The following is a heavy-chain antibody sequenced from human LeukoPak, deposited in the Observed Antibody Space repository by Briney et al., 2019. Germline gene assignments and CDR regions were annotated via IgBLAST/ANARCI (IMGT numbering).Heavy chain of an antibody. J-gene: IGHJ5*02. CDR3: ARRRRHDRSSSVPKSGNWFDP. D-gene: IGHD6-13*01. V-gene: IGHV4-39*07. CDR2: IYYSGST. CDR1: GGSISSSSYY. Sequence: SETLSLTCTVSGGSISSSSYYWGWIRQPPGKGLEWIGSIYYSGSTYYNPSLKSRVTISVDTSKNQFSLKLSSVTAADTAVYYCARRRRHDRSSSVPKSGNWFDPWGQGTLVTVSS.